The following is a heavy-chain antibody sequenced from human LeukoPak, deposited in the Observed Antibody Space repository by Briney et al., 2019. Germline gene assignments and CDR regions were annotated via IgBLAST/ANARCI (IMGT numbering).Heavy chain of an antibody. Sequence: SETLSLTCTVPGGSISSGGYFWSWIRQPPGKGLEWIGYIYHSGSTYYNPSLMSRVTISVDRSKNQFSLKLSSVTAADTAVYYCARTYYDFWSGFPKDRPFDYWGQGTLVTVSS. D-gene: IGHD3-3*01. CDR3: ARTYYDFWSGFPKDRPFDY. CDR2: IYHSGST. J-gene: IGHJ4*02. V-gene: IGHV4-30-2*01. CDR1: GGSISSGGYF.